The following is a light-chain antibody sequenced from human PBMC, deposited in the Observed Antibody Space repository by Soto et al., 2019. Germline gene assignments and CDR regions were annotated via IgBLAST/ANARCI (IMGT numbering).Light chain of an antibody. CDR2: VAS. CDR1: QVIATH. CDR3: QQLSSYPLT. Sequence: QLTQSPSSLSASVGDRVTITCRASQVIATHVAWYQQKPGQAPNLLIYVASTLQSGVPSRFSGGGSGTDFTLTISSLQPEDFATYYCQQLSSYPLTFGGGTKVEI. J-gene: IGKJ4*01. V-gene: IGKV1-9*01.